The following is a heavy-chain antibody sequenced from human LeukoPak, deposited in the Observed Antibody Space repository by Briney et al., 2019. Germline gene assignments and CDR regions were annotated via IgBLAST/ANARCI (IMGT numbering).Heavy chain of an antibody. V-gene: IGHV4-38-2*02. CDR1: GYSISSGYY. CDR3: ARDATYYDILTGYSRPSNYYMDV. J-gene: IGHJ6*03. CDR2: IYHSGST. Sequence: SETLSLTCTVSGYSISSGYYWGWIRQPPGKGLEWIGSIYHSGSTYYNPSLKSRVTISVDTSKNQFSLKLSSVTAADTAVYYCARDATYYDILTGYSRPSNYYMDVWGKGTTVTISS. D-gene: IGHD3-9*01.